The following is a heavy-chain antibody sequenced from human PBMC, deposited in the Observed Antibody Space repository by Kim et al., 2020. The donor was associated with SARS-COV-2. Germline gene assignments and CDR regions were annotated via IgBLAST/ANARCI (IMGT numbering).Heavy chain of an antibody. CDR2: ISSGSGFT. Sequence: GGSLRLSCAVSGFTLSDYSMTWIRQAPGKGLEWLSHISSGSGFTEYAESVRGRFTISRDNAKKSLYLQMNSLRDEDTAVYYCARDLGKAVAGTYGSLDYWGQGTLVTVSS. J-gene: IGHJ4*02. CDR1: GFTLSDYS. D-gene: IGHD6-19*01. V-gene: IGHV3-11*06. CDR3: ARDLGKAVAGTYGSLDY.